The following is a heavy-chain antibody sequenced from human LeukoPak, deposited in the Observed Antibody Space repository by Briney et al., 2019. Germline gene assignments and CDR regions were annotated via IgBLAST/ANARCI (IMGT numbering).Heavy chain of an antibody. CDR2: INRRGHT. CDR3: SKELDCPSDCLFFHS. Sequence: PGGSLRLSCEASGFTFDRFTIHWVRHTPGKGLEWVSLINRRGHTFYADSVKGRFTISRDNSRNSVYLQMNSLRPEDTALYHCSKELDCPSDCLFFHSWGQGTLDTVSS. CDR1: GFTFDRFT. J-gene: IGHJ4*02. V-gene: IGHV3-43*01. D-gene: IGHD2-21*02.